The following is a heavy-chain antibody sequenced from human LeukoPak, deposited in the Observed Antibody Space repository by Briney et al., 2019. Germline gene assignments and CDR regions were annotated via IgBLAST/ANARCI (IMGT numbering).Heavy chain of an antibody. CDR1: GDSISTSSYY. J-gene: IGHJ3*02. CDR3: ASLHSPKGAFDI. Sequence: SETLSLTCSVSGDSISTSSYYWGWIRQPPGKGLEWIGSIYYSGSTYYNPSLKSRVTISVDTSKNQFSLKLSSVTAADTAVYYCASLHSPKGAFDIWGQGTMVTVSS. CDR2: IYYSGST. V-gene: IGHV4-39*01.